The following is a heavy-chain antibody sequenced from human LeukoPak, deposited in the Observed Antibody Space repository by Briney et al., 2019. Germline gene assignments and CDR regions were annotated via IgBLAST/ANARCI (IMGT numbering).Heavy chain of an antibody. CDR2: ISYDGSNK. CDR3: AKSGLTRFDY. J-gene: IGHJ4*02. Sequence: PGRSLRLSCAASGFTFSSYAMHWVRQAPGKGLEWVAVISYDGSNKYYADSVKGRFTISRDNSKNTLYLQMSSLRAEDTAVYYCAKSGLTRFDYWGRGTLATVS. CDR1: GFTFSSYA. V-gene: IGHV3-30*04. D-gene: IGHD1-14*01.